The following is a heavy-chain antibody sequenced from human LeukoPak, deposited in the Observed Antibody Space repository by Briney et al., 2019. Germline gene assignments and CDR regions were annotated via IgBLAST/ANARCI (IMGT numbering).Heavy chain of an antibody. J-gene: IGHJ4*02. V-gene: IGHV4-61*01. Sequence: KPSETLSLTCTVSGGSVSSGSYYWSWIRQPPGKGLEWIGYIYYSGSTNYNPSLKSRVTISVDTSKNQFSLKLSSVTAADTAVYYCARAHSSGRTFDYWGQGTLVTGSS. CDR1: GGSVSSGSYY. D-gene: IGHD3-22*01. CDR2: IYYSGST. CDR3: ARAHSSGRTFDY.